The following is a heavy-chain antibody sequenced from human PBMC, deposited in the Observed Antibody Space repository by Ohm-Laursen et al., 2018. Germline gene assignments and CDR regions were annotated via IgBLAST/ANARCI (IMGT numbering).Heavy chain of an antibody. V-gene: IGHV3-7*01. J-gene: IGHJ6*02. Sequence: GSLRLSCAASGFTFSSYWMSWVRQAPGKGLEWVANIKQDGSEKYYVDSVKGRFTISRDNAKNSLYLQMNSLRAEDTAVYYCARDKVAAAGFYYYYYGMDVWGQGTTVTVSS. CDR1: GFTFSSYW. CDR3: ARDKVAAAGFYYYYYGMDV. D-gene: IGHD6-13*01. CDR2: IKQDGSEK.